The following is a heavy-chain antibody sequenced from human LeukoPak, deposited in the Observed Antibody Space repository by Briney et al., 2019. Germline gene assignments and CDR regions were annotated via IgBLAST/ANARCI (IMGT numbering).Heavy chain of an antibody. CDR2: ISWNSGSI. D-gene: IGHD3-10*01. Sequence: GGSLRLSCAASGFTFDDYAMHWVRQAPGKGLEWVSGISWNSGSIGYADSVKGRFTISRDNAKNSLYLQMNSLRAEDTALYYCAKDIGVPPPTGLWGRGTLVTVSS. CDR3: AKDIGVPPPTGL. V-gene: IGHV3-9*01. J-gene: IGHJ2*01. CDR1: GFTFDDYA.